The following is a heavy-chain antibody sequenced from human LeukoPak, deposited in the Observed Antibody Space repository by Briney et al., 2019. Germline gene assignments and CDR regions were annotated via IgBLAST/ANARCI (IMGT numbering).Heavy chain of an antibody. Sequence: GGSLRLSCAASGFTFDDYGMSWVRQAPGKGLEWVSDINWNGDSTVYADSVKGRFTISRDNAKNSLHLQMNSLRAEDTALYYCARRESSYQNYYYYYHMDVWGKGTTVTVSS. D-gene: IGHD3-16*02. CDR3: ARRESSYQNYYYYYHMDV. CDR2: INWNGDST. CDR1: GFTFDDYG. V-gene: IGHV3-20*04. J-gene: IGHJ6*03.